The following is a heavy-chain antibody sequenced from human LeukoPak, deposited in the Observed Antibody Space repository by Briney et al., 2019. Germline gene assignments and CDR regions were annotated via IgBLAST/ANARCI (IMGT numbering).Heavy chain of an antibody. CDR1: GGSFSGYY. D-gene: IGHD6-13*01. CDR3: ARTQIELSSSWYQRGDYFNY. J-gene: IGHJ4*02. V-gene: IGHV4-34*01. CDR2: INHSGST. Sequence: PSETLSLTCAVYGGSFSGYYWSWIRQPPGKGLEWIGEINHSGSTNYNPSLESRVTISVDTSKNQFSLKLSSVTAADTAVYYCARTQIELSSSWYQRGDYFNYWGQGTLATVSS.